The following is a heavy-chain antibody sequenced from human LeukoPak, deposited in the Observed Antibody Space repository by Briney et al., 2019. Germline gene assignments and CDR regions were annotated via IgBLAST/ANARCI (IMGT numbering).Heavy chain of an antibody. D-gene: IGHD1-26*01. Sequence: ASVKVSCKASGYTFTAYYVHWVRQAPGQGFEWMGWINPNGGGTNYTQNFQGRVTMTRDTSISTAYMEVSSLRSDDTAVYYCTRGAFGGYFTNFDYWGQGTLVAVSS. CDR1: GYTFTAYY. CDR3: TRGAFGGYFTNFDY. V-gene: IGHV1-2*02. CDR2: INPNGGGT. J-gene: IGHJ4*02.